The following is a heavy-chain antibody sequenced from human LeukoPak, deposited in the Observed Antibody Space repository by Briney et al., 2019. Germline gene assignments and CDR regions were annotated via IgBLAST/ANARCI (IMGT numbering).Heavy chain of an antibody. D-gene: IGHD6-19*01. CDR3: AKAGEGSGWYLGYFEY. Sequence: GGSLRLSCAASGFTVSSNHMSWVRQAPGKGLEWVSFISTSGGSTYYADSVKGRFTISRDNSKNTLYLQMNSLRAEDTAVYYCAKAGEGSGWYLGYFEYWGQGTLVTVSS. CDR1: GFTVSSNH. J-gene: IGHJ4*02. V-gene: IGHV3-23*01. CDR2: ISTSGGST.